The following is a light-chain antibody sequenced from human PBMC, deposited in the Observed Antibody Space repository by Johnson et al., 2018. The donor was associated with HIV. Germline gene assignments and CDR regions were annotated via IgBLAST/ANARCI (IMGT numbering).Light chain of an antibody. V-gene: IGLV1-51*02. J-gene: IGLJ1*01. CDR3: GIWYASLSPLYV. CDR1: VSNIERYF. Sequence: QSVLTQPPSVSAAPGQTVNISCSGNVSNIERYFVSWYQQLPGAAPTLLIYEDNKRPSGIPDRFSGSKSGATATLGLTGLQTGDEADYYCGIWYASLSPLYVFGTGTTITVL. CDR2: EDN.